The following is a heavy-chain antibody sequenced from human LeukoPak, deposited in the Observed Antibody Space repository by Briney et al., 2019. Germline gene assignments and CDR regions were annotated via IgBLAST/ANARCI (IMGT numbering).Heavy chain of an antibody. Sequence: SETLSLTGAVYGGSFSGYYWSWIRQPPGKGLEWIGEINHSGSTNYNPSLKSRVTISVDTSKNQFSLKLSSVTAADTAAYYCARGLSGIASVIDYWGQGTLVTVSS. CDR3: ARGLSGIASVIDY. J-gene: IGHJ4*02. V-gene: IGHV4-34*01. CDR2: INHSGST. CDR1: GGSFSGYY. D-gene: IGHD6-13*01.